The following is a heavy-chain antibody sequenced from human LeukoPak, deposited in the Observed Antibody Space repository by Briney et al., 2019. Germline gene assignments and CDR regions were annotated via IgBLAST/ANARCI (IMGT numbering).Heavy chain of an antibody. J-gene: IGHJ4*02. CDR3: AREYSSSSGKALDY. Sequence: PGGSLRLSRAASGLTFSTYSMNWVRQAPGKGLEWVSYISSSSSTIYYADSVKGRFTISRDSAKNSLHLQMNSLRDEDTAVYYCAREYSSSSGKALDYWGQGTLVTVSS. CDR1: GLTFSTYS. V-gene: IGHV3-48*02. CDR2: ISSSSSTI. D-gene: IGHD6-6*01.